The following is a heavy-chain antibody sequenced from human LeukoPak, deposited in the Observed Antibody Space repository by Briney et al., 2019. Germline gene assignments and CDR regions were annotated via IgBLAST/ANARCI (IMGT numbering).Heavy chain of an antibody. J-gene: IGHJ3*02. Sequence: SETLSLTCAVYGGSFSGYYWGWIRQPPGKGLEWIGSIYYSGSTYYNPSLKSRVTISVDTSKNQFSLKLSSVTAADTAVYYCARDGSSSWYHHDAFDIWGQGTMVTVSS. CDR3: ARDGSSSWYHHDAFDI. D-gene: IGHD6-13*01. CDR2: IYYSGST. CDR1: GGSFSGYY. V-gene: IGHV4-34*01.